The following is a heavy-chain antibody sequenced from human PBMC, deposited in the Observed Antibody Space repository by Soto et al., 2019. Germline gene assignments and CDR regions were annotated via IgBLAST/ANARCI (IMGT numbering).Heavy chain of an antibody. CDR2: ISYDGSNK. CDR1: GFTFSRYG. J-gene: IGHJ4*01. Sequence: QVQLVESGGGVVQPGRSLRLSCAASGFTFSRYGMHWVRKAPGTGLEWVAVISYDGSNKYYADSVKGRFTISRDNSKNTLYLQMNRLRAEVTAVYYCAIIPGGAAAEGIDYWSHGTLVTVSS. CDR3: AIIPGGAAAEGIDY. D-gene: IGHD6-13*01. V-gene: IGHV3-30*03.